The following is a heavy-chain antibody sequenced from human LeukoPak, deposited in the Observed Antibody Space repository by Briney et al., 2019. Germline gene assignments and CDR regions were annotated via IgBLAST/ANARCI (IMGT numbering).Heavy chain of an antibody. CDR1: GGTFSSNT. CDR2: IIPIFGTA. D-gene: IGHD5-18*01. J-gene: IGHJ4*02. CDR3: ARGQRYSYGQYYFDY. Sequence: AASVKVSCKASGGTFSSNTISWVRQAPGQGLECMGGIIPIFGTANYAQKFQGRVTITADESTSTAYMELSSLRYEDTAVYYCARGQRYSYGQYYFDYWGQGTLVTVSS. V-gene: IGHV1-69*01.